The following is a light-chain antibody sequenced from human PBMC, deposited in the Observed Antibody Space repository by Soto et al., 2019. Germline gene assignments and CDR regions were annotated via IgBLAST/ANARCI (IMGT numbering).Light chain of an antibody. V-gene: IGLV1-40*01. CDR3: QSYDFTLRGVV. Sequence: QLVLTQPPSVSGAPGQRVTISCTGTTSNIGSNYDVHWYQQFPGTAPKLIIYGNTNRPSGVPDRFSGSESGTSASLTITGLQPDDEAHYYCQSYDFTLRGVVFGGGTKLTVL. J-gene: IGLJ2*01. CDR1: TSNIGSNYD. CDR2: GNT.